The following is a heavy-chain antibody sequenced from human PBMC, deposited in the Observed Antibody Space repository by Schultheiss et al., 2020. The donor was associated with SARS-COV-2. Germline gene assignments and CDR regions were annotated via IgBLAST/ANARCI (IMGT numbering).Heavy chain of an antibody. J-gene: IGHJ4*02. CDR1: GFTFSDYG. CDR2: IRSKAYGGTT. Sequence: GESLKISCAASGFTFSDYGMHWVRQAPGKGLEWVGFIRSKAYGGTTEYAASVKGRFTISRDDSKSIAYLQMNSLKTEDTAVYYCTTGPAACDYWGQGTLVTVSS. D-gene: IGHD2-2*01. CDR3: TTGPAACDY. V-gene: IGHV3-49*04.